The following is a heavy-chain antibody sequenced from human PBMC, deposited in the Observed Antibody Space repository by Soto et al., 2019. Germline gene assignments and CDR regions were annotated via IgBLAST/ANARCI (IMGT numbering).Heavy chain of an antibody. V-gene: IGHV3-23*01. Sequence: GGSLRLSCAASGFTFSSYAMSWVRQAPGKGLEWVSSISGSGGSTYYADSVKGRFTISRDNSMNTLYLQMNSLRAEDTAVYYCAKDLVTIFGVVINPFDYWGQGTLVTVSS. CDR1: GFTFSSYA. CDR3: AKDLVTIFGVVINPFDY. J-gene: IGHJ4*02. CDR2: ISGSGGST. D-gene: IGHD3-3*01.